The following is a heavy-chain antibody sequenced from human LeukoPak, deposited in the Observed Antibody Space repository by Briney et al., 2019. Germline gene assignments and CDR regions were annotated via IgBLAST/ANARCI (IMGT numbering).Heavy chain of an antibody. CDR3: ARDLAAGYAFDI. D-gene: IGHD3-10*01. J-gene: IGHJ3*02. CDR2: IIPIFGTA. Sequence: SVKVSCKASGGTFSSYAISWVRQAPGQGLEWMGGIIPIFGTANYAQKFQGRVTITADESTSTAYMELSSLRSEDTAEYYCARDLAAGYAFDIWGQGTMVTVSS. V-gene: IGHV1-69*13. CDR1: GGTFSSYA.